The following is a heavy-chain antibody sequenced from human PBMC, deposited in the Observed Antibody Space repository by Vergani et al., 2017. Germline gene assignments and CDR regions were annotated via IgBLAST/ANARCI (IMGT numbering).Heavy chain of an antibody. Sequence: QVQLVESGGGVVQPGRSLRLSCAASGFTFSTYGLHWVRQAPGKGLEWVAVIWYDGSNKYYADSVKGRFTISRDNFKNTLYLQMNSLRAEDTAVYYCAKDRPVPAANFYFAYWGQGTLVTVSS. D-gene: IGHD2-2*01. CDR1: GFTFSTYG. CDR3: AKDRPVPAANFYFAY. V-gene: IGHV3-33*06. CDR2: IWYDGSNK. J-gene: IGHJ4*02.